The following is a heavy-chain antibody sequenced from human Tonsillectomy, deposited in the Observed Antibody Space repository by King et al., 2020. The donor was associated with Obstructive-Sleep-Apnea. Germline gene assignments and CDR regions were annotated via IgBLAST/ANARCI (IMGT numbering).Heavy chain of an antibody. Sequence: VQLVESGGGVVQPGRSLRLSCAASGFTFSSYGMQWVRQAPGKGLEWVAVISYDGSNKYYADSVKGRFTVSSDNSKNTLYLQMDSLRPEDTAVYYCAKEMIAAAATGGMDVWGQGTTVTVSS. CDR3: AKEMIAAAATGGMDV. D-gene: IGHD6-13*01. CDR2: ISYDGSNK. CDR1: GFTFSSYG. V-gene: IGHV3-30*18. J-gene: IGHJ6*02.